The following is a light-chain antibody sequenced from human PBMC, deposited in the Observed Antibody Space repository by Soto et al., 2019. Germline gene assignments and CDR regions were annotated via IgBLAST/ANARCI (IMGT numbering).Light chain of an antibody. Sequence: QSALTQPPSASGSPGQSVAISCSGTSSDVGGYNYVSWYQQHPGKAPKLLIYDVNTRPSGVPDRFSGTKSGNTASLTVSGLQAEDEADYYCISYAGSNRPAFGGGTKLTVL. CDR2: DVN. J-gene: IGLJ2*01. CDR3: ISYAGSNRPA. V-gene: IGLV2-8*01. CDR1: SSDVGGYNY.